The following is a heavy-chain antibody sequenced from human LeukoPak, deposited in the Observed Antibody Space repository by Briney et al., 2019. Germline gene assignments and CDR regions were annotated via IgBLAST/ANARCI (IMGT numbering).Heavy chain of an antibody. CDR3: ARHVARGSSGLTAFDI. D-gene: IGHD3-22*01. V-gene: IGHV4-4*07. CDR2: IYASGIT. Sequence: SETLSLTCTVSGGSISSYYWSWIRQPAGKGLEWIGRIYASGITNYNPSLKSRVTMSVDTSKNQFSLKVNSVTAADTAVYYCARHVARGSSGLTAFDIWGQGTMVTVSS. CDR1: GGSISSYY. J-gene: IGHJ3*02.